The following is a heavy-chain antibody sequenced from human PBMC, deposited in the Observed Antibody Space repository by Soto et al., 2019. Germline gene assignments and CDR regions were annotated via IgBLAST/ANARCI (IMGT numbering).Heavy chain of an antibody. Sequence: ASVKVSCKASGYTFTGYYMHWVRQAPGQGLEWMGWINPNSGDTSYAQKFQGWVTMTRDTSISTAYMELSRLRSDDTAVYYCAREDRNSYDYWRQGTPVTVSS. V-gene: IGHV1-2*04. J-gene: IGHJ4*02. CDR2: INPNSGDT. CDR1: GYTFTGYY. CDR3: AREDRNSYDY. D-gene: IGHD1-26*01.